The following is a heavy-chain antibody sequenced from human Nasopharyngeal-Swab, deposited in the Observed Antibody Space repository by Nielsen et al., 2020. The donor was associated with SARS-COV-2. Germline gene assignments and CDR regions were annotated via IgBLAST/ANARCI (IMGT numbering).Heavy chain of an antibody. V-gene: IGHV4-59*01. CDR3: ARVAVVTPYYYYYMDV. J-gene: IGHJ6*03. Sequence: WIRQPPGKGLEWIGYIYYSGSTNYNPPLKSRVTISVDTSKNQFSLKLSSVTAADTAVYYCARVAVVTPYYYYYMDVWGKGTTVTVSS. D-gene: IGHD4-23*01. CDR2: IYYSGST.